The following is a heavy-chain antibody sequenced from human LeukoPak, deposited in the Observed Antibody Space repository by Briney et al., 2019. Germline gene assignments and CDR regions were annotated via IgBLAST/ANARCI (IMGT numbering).Heavy chain of an antibody. CDR2: IWYDGSKQ. V-gene: IGHV3-33*01. CDR3: ARDWYVVTPDWYFDL. CDR1: GFTFSSYG. D-gene: IGHD2-21*02. J-gene: IGHJ2*01. Sequence: PGGSLRLSCAASGFTFSSYGIHWVRQAPGKGLEWVALIWYDGSKQYYEDSVEGRFSVSRDNSKNTLYLQMNSLRAEDTAVYYCARDWYVVTPDWYFDLWGRGTLVTVSS.